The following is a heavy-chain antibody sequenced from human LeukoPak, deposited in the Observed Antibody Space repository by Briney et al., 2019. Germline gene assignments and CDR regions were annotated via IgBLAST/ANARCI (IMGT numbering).Heavy chain of an antibody. Sequence: SETLSLTCTVSGGSISNYYWSWIRQPPGRGLEWIGYIYYSGSTNYNPSLKSRVTISVDTSKNQFSLNLNSVTAADTAVYYCAGVYGGTSFDYWGQGTLVTVSS. CDR3: AGVYGGTSFDY. CDR2: IYYSGST. V-gene: IGHV4-59*01. D-gene: IGHD4-23*01. J-gene: IGHJ4*02. CDR1: GGSISNYY.